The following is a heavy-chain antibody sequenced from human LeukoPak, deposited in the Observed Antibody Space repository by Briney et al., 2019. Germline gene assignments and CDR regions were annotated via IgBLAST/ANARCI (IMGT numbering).Heavy chain of an antibody. Sequence: GGSLRLPCAASGFTFSSYSMNWVRQAPGKGLEWVSSISSSSSYIYYADSVKGRFTISRDNAKNSLYLQMNSLRAEDTAVYYCARDTIMLSAFDIWGQGTMVTVSS. D-gene: IGHD3-16*02. V-gene: IGHV3-21*01. J-gene: IGHJ3*02. CDR1: GFTFSSYS. CDR3: ARDTIMLSAFDI. CDR2: ISSSSSYI.